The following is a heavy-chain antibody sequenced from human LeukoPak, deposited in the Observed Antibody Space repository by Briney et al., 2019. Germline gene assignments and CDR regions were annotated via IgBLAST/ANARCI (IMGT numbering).Heavy chain of an antibody. CDR3: ARDRWDYVWGSYRTFDY. CDR2: ISSSGSSI. Sequence: GGSLRLSCAASGFTFSDHYMSWIRQAPGKGLEWVAYISSSGSSIYYADPVKGRFTISRDNAKSSLFLQMNSLRAEDTAVYYCARDRWDYVWGSYRTFDYWGQGTLVTVSS. D-gene: IGHD3-16*02. J-gene: IGHJ4*02. V-gene: IGHV3-11*01. CDR1: GFTFSDHY.